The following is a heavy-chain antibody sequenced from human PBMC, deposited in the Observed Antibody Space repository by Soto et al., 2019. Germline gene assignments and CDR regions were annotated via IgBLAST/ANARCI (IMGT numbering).Heavy chain of an antibody. D-gene: IGHD3-22*01. V-gene: IGHV3-21*03. J-gene: IGHJ4*02. Sequence: PGGSLRLSCAASGFTFSSYSMNWVRQAPGKGLEWVSSISSSSSYIYYADSVKGRFTISRDNAKNSLYLQMNSLRAEDTAVYYCARVDSSGNGHLRLDYWGQGTLVTVSS. CDR3: ARVDSSGNGHLRLDY. CDR1: GFTFSSYS. CDR2: ISSSSSYI.